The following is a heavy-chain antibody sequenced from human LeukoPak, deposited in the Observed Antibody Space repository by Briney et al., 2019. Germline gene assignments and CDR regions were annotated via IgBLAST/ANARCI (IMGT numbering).Heavy chain of an antibody. CDR2: ISGYNGNT. J-gene: IGHJ6*03. CDR1: GFTFTNYG. Sequence: ASVKVSCKASGFTFTNYGLSWVRQAPGQGLEWMGWISGYNGNTKYAQNIQDRVTMTTDISTSTAYMELRSLESDDTAVYYCARDGEVGATLHQYYYMDVWGKGTPVTVSS. V-gene: IGHV1-18*01. D-gene: IGHD1-26*01. CDR3: ARDGEVGATLHQYYYMDV.